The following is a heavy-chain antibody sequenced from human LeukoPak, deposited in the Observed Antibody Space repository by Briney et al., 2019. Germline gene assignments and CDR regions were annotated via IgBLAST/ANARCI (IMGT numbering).Heavy chain of an antibody. CDR3: ARDLNYYDILTGYSRGLDAFDI. CDR2: IYYSGST. J-gene: IGHJ3*02. D-gene: IGHD3-9*01. V-gene: IGHV4-59*01. CDR1: GGSISSYY. Sequence: PSETLSLTCTVSGGSISSYYWSWIRQPPGKGLEWIGYIYYSGSTNYNPSLKSRVTISVDTSKNQFSLKLSSVTAADTAVYYCARDLNYYDILTGYSRGLDAFDIWGQGTMVTVSS.